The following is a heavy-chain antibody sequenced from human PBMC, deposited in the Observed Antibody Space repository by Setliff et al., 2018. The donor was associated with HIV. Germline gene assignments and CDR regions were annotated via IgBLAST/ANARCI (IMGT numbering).Heavy chain of an antibody. CDR2: IYTSGST. CDR1: GGSISSGSYY. D-gene: IGHD3-22*01. J-gene: IGHJ3*02. Sequence: SDTLSLTCTVSGGSISSGSYYWSWIRQPAGKGLEWIGHIYTSGSTNYNPSLKSRVTISVDTSKNQFSLKLSSVTAADTAVYYCAEGTLRNYYDSSALPLHDAFDIWGQGTMVTVSS. CDR3: AEGTLRNYYDSSALPLHDAFDI. V-gene: IGHV4-61*09.